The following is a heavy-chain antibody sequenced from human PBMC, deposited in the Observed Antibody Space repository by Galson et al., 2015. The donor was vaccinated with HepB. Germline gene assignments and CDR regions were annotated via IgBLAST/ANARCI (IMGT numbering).Heavy chain of an antibody. CDR2: FDPEDGET. Sequence: SVKVSCKVSGYTLTELSMHWVRQAPGKGLEWMGGFDPEDGETVYAQKFQGRVIMTEDTSTDTAYMELGSLRSEDTAVYYCATGRYSSGWYYYGMDVWGQGTTVTVPS. V-gene: IGHV1-24*01. J-gene: IGHJ6*02. CDR1: GYTLTELS. CDR3: ATGRYSSGWYYYGMDV. D-gene: IGHD6-19*01.